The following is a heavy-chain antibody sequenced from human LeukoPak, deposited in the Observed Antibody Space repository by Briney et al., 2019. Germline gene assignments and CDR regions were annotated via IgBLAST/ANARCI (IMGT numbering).Heavy chain of an antibody. J-gene: IGHJ4*02. CDR1: GFTVSSNY. CDR3: ASKDPYDSRAYLLDY. V-gene: IGHV3-66*01. D-gene: IGHD3-22*01. Sequence: GGSLRLSCAASGFTVSSNYMSWVRQAPGKGLEWVSIIYSGGSTYYAASVKGRFTISRDTSKNTLYLQMNSLRAEDTAVYYCASKDPYDSRAYLLDYWGQGTLVTVSS. CDR2: IYSGGST.